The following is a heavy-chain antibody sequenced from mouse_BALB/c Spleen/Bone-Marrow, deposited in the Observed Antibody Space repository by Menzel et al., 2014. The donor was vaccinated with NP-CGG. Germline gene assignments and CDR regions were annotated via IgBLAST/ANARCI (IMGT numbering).Heavy chain of an antibody. V-gene: IGHV1S135*01. CDR2: IDPYNGGT. D-gene: IGHD2-10*02. CDR3: AREEYGNGFAY. CDR1: GYALTRYN. J-gene: IGHJ3*01. Sequence: VQLQQSGPELVKPGASVKVSCKASGYALTRYNMYWVKQSHGKSLEWIGHIDPYNGGTSYNQKFKGKATLTVDKSSRTDYMHLNSLKSEDSAVYYCAREEYGNGFAYWGQGTLVTVSA.